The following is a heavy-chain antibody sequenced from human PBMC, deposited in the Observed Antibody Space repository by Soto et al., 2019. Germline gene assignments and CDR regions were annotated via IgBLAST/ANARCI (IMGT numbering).Heavy chain of an antibody. D-gene: IGHD2-2*01. Sequence: SETLSLTCTVSGGSISSYYWSWIRQPAGKGLEWIGRIYTSGSTNYNPSLKSRVTMSVDTSKNQFSLKLSSVTAADTAVYYCAREDIVVGTAAMDTIRDRIYYYYGMDVWGQGTTVTVSS. J-gene: IGHJ6*02. CDR2: IYTSGST. CDR1: GGSISSYY. V-gene: IGHV4-4*07. CDR3: AREDIVVGTAAMDTIRDRIYYYYGMDV.